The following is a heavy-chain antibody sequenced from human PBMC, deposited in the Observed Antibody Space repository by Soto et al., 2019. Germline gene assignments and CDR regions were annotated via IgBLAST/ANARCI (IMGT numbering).Heavy chain of an antibody. CDR2: ISDYDGNT. V-gene: IGHV1-18*01. CDR3: AREGYYSGSGTYSPPRYFGMDV. D-gene: IGHD3-10*01. J-gene: IGHJ6*02. Sequence: QVQLVQSGAEVKRAGASVKVSCKASGYTFSSYGLSWVRQAPGQGLEWMGWISDYDGNTHYAQKFQGRVIMTTDTSTRTAYMELKSLSSDDTAVYFCAREGYYSGSGTYSPPRYFGMDVWGQGTTVTVSS. CDR1: GYTFSSYG.